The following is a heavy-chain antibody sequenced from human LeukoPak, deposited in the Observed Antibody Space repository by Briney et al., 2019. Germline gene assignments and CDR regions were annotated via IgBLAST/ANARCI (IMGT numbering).Heavy chain of an antibody. Sequence: GGSLRLSCAASDFNFGSHTLHWVRQAPGRGLEYVSGIGPDGAFKYYAKSVEGRFTISRDKSKHTLYLQMGSLRPEDMAVYYCAREHFDIWGQGTVVTVSS. CDR2: IGPDGAFK. J-gene: IGHJ3*02. CDR3: AREHFDI. V-gene: IGHV3-64*01. CDR1: DFNFGSHT.